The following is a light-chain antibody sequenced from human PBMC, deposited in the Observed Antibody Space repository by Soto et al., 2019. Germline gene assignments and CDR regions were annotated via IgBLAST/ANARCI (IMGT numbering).Light chain of an antibody. Sequence: QSALTQPASVSGSPGQSITISCSGTSSDVGGYNYVSWYQQHPGKAPQLMIYEVINRPSAVSNRFSVSKSGNTASLTISGHQAEDEADYYCSSYTSSSTRVFGGGTKLTVL. V-gene: IGLV2-14*01. CDR1: SSDVGGYNY. J-gene: IGLJ3*02. CDR3: SSYTSSSTRV. CDR2: EVI.